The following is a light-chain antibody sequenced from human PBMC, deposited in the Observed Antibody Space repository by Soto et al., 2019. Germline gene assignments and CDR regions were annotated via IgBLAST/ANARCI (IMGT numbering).Light chain of an antibody. CDR1: QSISSNY. CDR2: DAS. Sequence: EIVLTQSPGTLSLSPGERATLSCRASQSISSNYVAWYQQKPGQAPRLLIYDASSRATGIPNRFSGSGSGTDFTLTSSRLEPEEFAVFYCQQHGDSPTFGQGTKVEIK. CDR3: QQHGDSPT. V-gene: IGKV3-20*01. J-gene: IGKJ1*01.